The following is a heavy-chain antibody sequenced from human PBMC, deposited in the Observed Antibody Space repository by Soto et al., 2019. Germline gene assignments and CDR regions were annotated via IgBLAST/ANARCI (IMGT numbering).Heavy chain of an antibody. CDR3: ARDRGVAPPVAGNTHYYYYMDV. J-gene: IGHJ6*03. D-gene: IGHD6-19*01. CDR2: ISAFSGNT. Sequence: QDQLVQSGAEVKKPGASVTVSCKASGYSFTIYGITWVRQAPGQGLEWMGWISAFSGNTHYAQKLQGRVTMTTDASTSTAYMELRSLRSDDTAVYYCARDRGVAPPVAGNTHYYYYMDVWGKGTTVIVSS. V-gene: IGHV1-18*01. CDR1: GYSFTIYG.